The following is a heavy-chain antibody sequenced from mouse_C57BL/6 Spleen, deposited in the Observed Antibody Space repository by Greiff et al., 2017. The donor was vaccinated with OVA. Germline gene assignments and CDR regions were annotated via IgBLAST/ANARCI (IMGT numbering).Heavy chain of an antibody. J-gene: IGHJ2*01. CDR3: ARRASSGSPFDY. Sequence: QVQLQQPGAELVRPGSSVKLSCKASGYTFTSYWMHWVKQRPIQGLEWIGNIDPSDSETHYNQKFKDKATLTVDKSSSTAYIQLSSLTSEDSAVYYCARRASSGSPFDYWGQGTTLTVSS. D-gene: IGHD3-2*02. CDR2: IDPSDSET. V-gene: IGHV1-52*01. CDR1: GYTFTSYW.